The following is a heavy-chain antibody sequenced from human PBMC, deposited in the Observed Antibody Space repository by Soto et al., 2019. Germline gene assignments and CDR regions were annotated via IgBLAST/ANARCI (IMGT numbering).Heavy chain of an antibody. CDR3: ATDQTRLRFLEWLSPAGRHYYYYMDV. Sequence: SVKVSCKTSGDTFSRYAITWVRQAPGQGLEWVGGVIPSFATGLYAEKFQGRVTMTEDESTNAAYMELSSLRSEDTAVYYCATDQTRLRFLEWLSPAGRHYYYYMDVWGKGTTVTVSS. J-gene: IGHJ6*03. D-gene: IGHD3-3*01. V-gene: IGHV1-69*13. CDR2: VIPSFATG. CDR1: GDTFSRYA.